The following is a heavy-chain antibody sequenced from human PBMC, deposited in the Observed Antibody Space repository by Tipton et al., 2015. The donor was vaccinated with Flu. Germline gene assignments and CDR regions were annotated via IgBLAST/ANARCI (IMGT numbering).Heavy chain of an antibody. D-gene: IGHD4-17*01. V-gene: IGHV3-23*04. CDR1: GFTFSSSA. J-gene: IGHJ6*02. CDR2: ISMSGAST. Sequence: QLVQSGGGLVKPGGSLRLSCAASGFTFSSSAMSWVRQSPGKGPEWVSAISMSGASTYYADSVKGRFTISRDNSKDTLYLQMNSLRAEDTAVYYCAKSNYGDNGDYIVSYYYGMDVWGQGTTVTVSS. CDR3: AKSNYGDNGDYIVSYYYGMDV.